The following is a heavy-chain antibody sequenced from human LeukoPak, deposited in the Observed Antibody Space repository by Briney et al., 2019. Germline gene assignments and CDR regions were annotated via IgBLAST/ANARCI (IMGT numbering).Heavy chain of an antibody. J-gene: IGHJ6*02. CDR2: ISGDGGST. CDR1: GFTFDDYA. Sequence: GGSLRLSCAASGFTFDDYAMHWVRQAPGKGLEWVSLISGDGGSTYYADSVKGRFTISRDNSKNSLYLQMNSLRTEDTALYYCAKDILWFGESIYYYYGMDVWGQGTTVTVSS. CDR3: AKDILWFGESIYYYYGMDV. D-gene: IGHD3-10*01. V-gene: IGHV3-43*02.